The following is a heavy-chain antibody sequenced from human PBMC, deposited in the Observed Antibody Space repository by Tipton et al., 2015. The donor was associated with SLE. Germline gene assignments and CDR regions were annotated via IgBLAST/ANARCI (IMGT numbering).Heavy chain of an antibody. V-gene: IGHV4-34*01. Sequence: TLSLTCTVSGGSISSYYWSWIRQPPGKGLEWIGEINHSGSTNYNPSLKSRVTISVDTSKNQFSLKLSSVTAADTAVYYCARQRWCDPWGQGTLVTVSS. CDR3: ARQRWCDP. CDR1: GGSISSYY. CDR2: INHSGST. J-gene: IGHJ5*02.